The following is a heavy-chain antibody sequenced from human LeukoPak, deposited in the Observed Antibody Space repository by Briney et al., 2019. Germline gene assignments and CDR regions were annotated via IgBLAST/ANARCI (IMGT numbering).Heavy chain of an antibody. J-gene: IGHJ3*02. CDR2: IKQDGSEK. Sequence: GSLRLSCAASGFTFSSYWMSWVRQAPGKGLEWVANIKQDGSEKYYVDSVKGRFTISRDNAKNSLYLQMNSLRAEDTAVYYCARDRAFGGVIGAFDIWGQGTMVTVSS. CDR3: ARDRAFGGVIGAFDI. CDR1: GFTFSSYW. D-gene: IGHD3-16*01. V-gene: IGHV3-7*01.